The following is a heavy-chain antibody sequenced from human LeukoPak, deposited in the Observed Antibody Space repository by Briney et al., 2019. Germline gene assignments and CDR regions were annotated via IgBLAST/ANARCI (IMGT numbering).Heavy chain of an antibody. Sequence: SETLSLTCTVSGGSVSSDSYYWSWIPPPPGKELVSIGYIYYSGSTNYNPSRKSRVTISVDTSKNQLSMKLSAVTAADTAVYYCARHSPTYYVFDYWGQGTLVTVSS. CDR3: ARHSPTYYVFDY. CDR2: IYYSGST. V-gene: IGHV4-61*01. J-gene: IGHJ4*02. D-gene: IGHD1-26*01. CDR1: GGSVSSDSYY.